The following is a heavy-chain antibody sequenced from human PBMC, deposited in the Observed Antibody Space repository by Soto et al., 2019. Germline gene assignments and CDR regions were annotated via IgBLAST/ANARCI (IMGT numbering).Heavy chain of an antibody. CDR2: INHSGST. D-gene: IGHD2-2*01. Sequence: QVQLQQWGAGLFKPSETLSLTCAVYGGSFSGYYWSWIRQPPGKGLEWIGEINHSGSTNYNPSLKSRVTISVDTSKTQFSLKLSSVTAADTAVYYCARAGGCSSTSCYGRYYYYYGMDVWGQGTTVTVSS. CDR3: ARAGGCSSTSCYGRYYYYYGMDV. J-gene: IGHJ6*02. CDR1: GGSFSGYY. V-gene: IGHV4-34*01.